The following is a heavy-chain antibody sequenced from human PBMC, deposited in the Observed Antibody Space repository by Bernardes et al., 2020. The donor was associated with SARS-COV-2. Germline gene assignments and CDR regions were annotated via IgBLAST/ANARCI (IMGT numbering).Heavy chain of an antibody. CDR3: ARGGSGSYTHWFDP. Sequence: ASVKVSCKASENTFTGYAINWVRQAPGQRLEWMGRINVGNGDTKYSQKFQGRVTVTRDTSASTAYMELSSLRSEDTAVYYCARGGSGSYTHWFDPWGQGTLVTVSS. CDR2: INVGNGDT. V-gene: IGHV1-3*01. J-gene: IGHJ5*02. CDR1: ENTFTGYA. D-gene: IGHD3-10*01.